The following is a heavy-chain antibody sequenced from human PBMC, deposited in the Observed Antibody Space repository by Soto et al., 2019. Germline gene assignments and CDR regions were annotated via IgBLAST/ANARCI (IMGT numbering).Heavy chain of an antibody. D-gene: IGHD3-16*01. V-gene: IGHV1-69*13. CDR3: ARDVPLNYYDGTFSYYAMDV. CDR1: GGTFSSHA. CDR2: IIPFFKAT. Sequence: GASVKVSCKASGGTFSSHAISWVRQAPGQGLEWMGGIIPFFKATNYAQKFQGRVTIIADDSTSTAYMDLYSLRSEDTAVYYCARDVPLNYYDGTFSYYAMDVWGQGTTVTV. J-gene: IGHJ6*02.